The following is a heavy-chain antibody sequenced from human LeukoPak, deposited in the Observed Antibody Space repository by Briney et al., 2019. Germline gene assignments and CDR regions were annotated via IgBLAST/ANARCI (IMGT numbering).Heavy chain of an antibody. CDR2: IKSKTDGGTT. Sequence: GSLKLSWSGFGFPFRKALMSLVRQASGKGVEWVGRIKSKTDGGTTDYAAPVKGRFTISRDDSKNTLYLQMNSLKTEDTAVYYCTTEIVVVPAAINAMALFDYWGQGTLVTVSS. V-gene: IGHV3-15*01. D-gene: IGHD2-2*01. CDR1: GFPFRKAL. CDR3: TTEIVVVPAAINAMALFDY. J-gene: IGHJ4*02.